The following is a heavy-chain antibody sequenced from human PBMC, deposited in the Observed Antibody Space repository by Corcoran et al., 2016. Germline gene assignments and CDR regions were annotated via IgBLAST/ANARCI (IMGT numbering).Heavy chain of an antibody. D-gene: IGHD6-19*01. V-gene: IGHV4-39*07. CDR3: ARVAGIAVAGTGWYFDL. CDR2: IYYSGST. CDR1: GGSISSSSYY. Sequence: QLQLQESGPGLVKPSETLSLTCTVSGGSISSSSYYRGWIRQPPGKGLEWIGSIYYSGSTYYNPSLKSRVTISVDTSKNQFSLKLSSVTAADTAGYYCARVAGIAVAGTGWYFDLWGRGTLVTVSS. J-gene: IGHJ2*01.